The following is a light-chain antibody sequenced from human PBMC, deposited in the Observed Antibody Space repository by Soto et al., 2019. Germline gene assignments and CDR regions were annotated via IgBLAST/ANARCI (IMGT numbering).Light chain of an antibody. CDR2: KAS. CDR1: QTISSW. Sequence: DIQMTQSTSTLYGSVGDRVTITCRASQTISSWLAWYQQKPGKAPKLLIYKASTLKSGVPSRFSGSGSGTEFTLTISSLQPDDFATYYCQHYNSYSEAFGQGANVDI. V-gene: IGKV1-5*03. CDR3: QHYNSYSEA. J-gene: IGKJ1*01.